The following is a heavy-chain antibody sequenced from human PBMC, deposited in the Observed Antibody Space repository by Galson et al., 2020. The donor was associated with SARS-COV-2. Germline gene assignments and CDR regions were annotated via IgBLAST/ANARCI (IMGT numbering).Heavy chain of an antibody. CDR1: GASMTSYY. V-gene: IGHV4-4*07. CDR3: AKDHLLWPGRTPFDV. D-gene: IGHD2-15*01. Sequence: SETLSLTCTVSGASMTSYYWNWIRQPAGKRLEWIGRLHTSGTSDYNPPLRSRVTLSLHTSEKQFSLKLTSVTAADTAVYYCAKDHLLWPGRTPFDVWGQGTMVTVSS. CDR2: LHTSGTS. J-gene: IGHJ3*01.